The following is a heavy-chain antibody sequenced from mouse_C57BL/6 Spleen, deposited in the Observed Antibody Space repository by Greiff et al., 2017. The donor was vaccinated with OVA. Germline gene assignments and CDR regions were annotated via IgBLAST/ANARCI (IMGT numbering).Heavy chain of an antibody. CDR3: ARDAYYYGSRGFAY. D-gene: IGHD1-1*01. V-gene: IGHV5-4*01. CDR1: GFTFSSYA. Sequence: EVKLMESGGGLVKPGGSLKLSCAASGFTFSSYAMSWVRQTPEKRLEWVATISDGGSYTYYPDNVKGRFTISRDNAKNNLYLQMSHLKSEDTAMYYCARDAYYYGSRGFAYWGQGTLVTVSA. J-gene: IGHJ3*01. CDR2: ISDGGSYT.